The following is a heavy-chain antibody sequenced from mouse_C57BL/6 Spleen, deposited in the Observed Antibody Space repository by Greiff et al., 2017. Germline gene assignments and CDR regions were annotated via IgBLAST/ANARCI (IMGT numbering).Heavy chain of an antibody. V-gene: IGHV1-20*01. Sequence: EVQLVESGPELVKPGDSVKISCKASGYSFTGYFMNWVMQSHGKSLEWIGRINPYNGDTFYNQKFKGKATLTVDKSSSTAHMELRSLTSEDSAVYYCARDYGSSYAFAYWGQGTLVTVSA. CDR3: ARDYGSSYAFAY. CDR1: GYSFTGYF. D-gene: IGHD1-1*01. CDR2: INPYNGDT. J-gene: IGHJ3*01.